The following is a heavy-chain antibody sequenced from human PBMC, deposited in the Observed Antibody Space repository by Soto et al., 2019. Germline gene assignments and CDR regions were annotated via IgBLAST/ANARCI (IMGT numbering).Heavy chain of an antibody. CDR3: AKDKGGYDPSTGGFDY. CDR1: VFTFSSYA. D-gene: IGHD5-12*01. Sequence: PGGSLRLSCAASVFTFSSYAMSWFRQAPVKGLEWVSAISGSGGSTYYADSVKGRFTISRDNSKNTLYLQMNSLRAEDTAVYCCAKDKGGYDPSTGGFDYWGQGTLVTVSS. J-gene: IGHJ4*02. CDR2: ISGSGGST. V-gene: IGHV3-23*01.